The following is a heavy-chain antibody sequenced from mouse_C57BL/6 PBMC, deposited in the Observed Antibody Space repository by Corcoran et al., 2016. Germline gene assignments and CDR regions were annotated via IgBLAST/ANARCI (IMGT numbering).Heavy chain of an antibody. CDR3: VRDSNLYFDV. J-gene: IGHJ1*03. CDR1: GYTFTTYG. Sequence: QIQLVQSGPELKKPGETVKISCKASGYTFTTYGMSWVKQAPGKDLKWMGWINTYSGVPTYADDFKGRFAFSLETSASTDYLQINNLKNEDTATYFCVRDSNLYFDVWGTGTMVTVSS. V-gene: IGHV9-3*01. CDR2: INTYSGVP.